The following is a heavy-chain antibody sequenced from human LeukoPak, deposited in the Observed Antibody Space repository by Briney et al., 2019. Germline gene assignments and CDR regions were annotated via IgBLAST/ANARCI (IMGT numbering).Heavy chain of an antibody. CDR3: AKVDQPLLYGGFDY. D-gene: IGHD2-2*02. V-gene: IGHV3-9*03. CDR1: GFTFDDYA. Sequence: GGSLRLSCAASGFTFDDYAMHWVRQAPGEGLEWVSGISWNSGSIGYADSVKGRFTISRDNAKNSLYLQMNSLRAEDMALYYCAKVDQPLLYGGFDYGGQENLVTVSS. CDR2: ISWNSGSI. J-gene: IGHJ4*02.